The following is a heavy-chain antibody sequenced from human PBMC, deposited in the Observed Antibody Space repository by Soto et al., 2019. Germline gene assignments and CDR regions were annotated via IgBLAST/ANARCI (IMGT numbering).Heavy chain of an antibody. CDR1: GCSIRSSHW. J-gene: IGHJ6*02. D-gene: IGHD2-21*02. V-gene: IGHV4-4*02. CDR3: VRDADETAIVPAPWLV. CDR2: IYHSGST. Sequence: SSETLSLTCAVSGCSIRSSHWWGWVRQAPGKGLEWIGEIYHSGSTNYNPSLKSRITMSVDKSKNQFSVNLSSVTAADTAVYYCVRDADETAIVPAPWLVWGRGTMVTVSS.